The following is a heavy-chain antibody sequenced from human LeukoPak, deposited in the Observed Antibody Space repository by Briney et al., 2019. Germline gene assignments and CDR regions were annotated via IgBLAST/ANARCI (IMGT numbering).Heavy chain of an antibody. J-gene: IGHJ4*02. V-gene: IGHV3-9*01. CDR1: GFTFDDYA. CDR3: AKDTGASMIAVVD. Sequence: GRSLRLSCAASGFTFDDYAMHWVRQAPGKGLEWVSGISWNSGSIGYADSVKGRFTISRDNAKNSLYLQMNSLRAEDTALYYCAKDTGASMIAVVDWGQGTLVTVSS. D-gene: IGHD3-22*01. CDR2: ISWNSGSI.